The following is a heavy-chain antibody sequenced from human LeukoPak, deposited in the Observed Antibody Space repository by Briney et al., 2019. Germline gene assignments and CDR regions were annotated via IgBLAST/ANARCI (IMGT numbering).Heavy chain of an antibody. CDR1: GYTITNNY. V-gene: IGHV1-46*01. CDR2: INPSGTGT. Sequence: ASVKVSCKASGYTITNNYMHWVRQAPGQGLEWMGVINPSGTGTSYAQKFRGGITMSRDTSTSTVYMELSSLRSEDTAFYYCATDHSMANTAWWFDPWGQGTLVTVSS. J-gene: IGHJ5*02. CDR3: ATDHSMANTAWWFDP. D-gene: IGHD5-24*01.